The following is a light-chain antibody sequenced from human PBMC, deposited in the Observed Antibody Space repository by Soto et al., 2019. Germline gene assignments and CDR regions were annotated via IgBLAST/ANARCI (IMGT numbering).Light chain of an antibody. CDR1: QSISSTY. J-gene: IGKJ1*01. Sequence: EIVLTQSPGTLSLSPGERATLSCRASQSISSTYLAWYRQKPGQAPSLLIYAASSRATGIPDRFSGSGSGTDFTLTISRLEPEDFAVYYCQQYYASSWTFGKGTRVEIK. V-gene: IGKV3-20*01. CDR2: AAS. CDR3: QQYYASSWT.